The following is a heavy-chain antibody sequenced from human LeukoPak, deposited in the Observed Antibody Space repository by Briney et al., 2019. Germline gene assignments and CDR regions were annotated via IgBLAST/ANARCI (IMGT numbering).Heavy chain of an antibody. CDR2: INPNSGGT. D-gene: IGHD6-19*01. V-gene: IGHV1-2*02. CDR1: GYTFTGYY. CDR3: AREEPVAATGPDY. Sequence: GASVKISCKACGYTFTGYYMHWVRQAPGQGLEWMGWINPNSGGTNYAQRFQGRVTMTRDTSISTAYMELSRLRSDDTAVYYCAREEPVAATGPDYWGQGTLVTVSS. J-gene: IGHJ4*02.